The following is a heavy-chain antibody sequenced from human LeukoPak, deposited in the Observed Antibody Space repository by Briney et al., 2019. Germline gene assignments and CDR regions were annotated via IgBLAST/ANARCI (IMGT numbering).Heavy chain of an antibody. D-gene: IGHD1-26*01. CDR3: ARVGATDYYYYMDV. CDR1: GGTFSSYA. V-gene: IGHV1-69*05. CDR2: IIPIFGTA. J-gene: IGHJ6*03. Sequence: SVKVSWKASGGTFSSYAISWVRQAPGQRLEWMGGIIPIFGTANYAQKFQGRVTITTDESTSTAYMELSSLRSEDTAVYYCARVGATDYYYYMDVWGKGTTVTVSS.